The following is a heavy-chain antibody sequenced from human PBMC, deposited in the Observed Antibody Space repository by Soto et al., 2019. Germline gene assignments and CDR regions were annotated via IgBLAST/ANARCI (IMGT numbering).Heavy chain of an antibody. CDR3: ARALLSHSYDSGGYDSYFHAMDV. Sequence: QVQLVQSGAEVKKPGSSVKVSCKASGGTFSSLDITWVRQAPGQGLEWMGGIIPISETTNYAQIFQGRVSIVADKSTSTAYMELSRLRSEDTAVYYCARALLSHSYDSGGYDSYFHAMDVWGQGTPVTVSS. CDR1: GGTFSSLD. J-gene: IGHJ6*02. D-gene: IGHD3-22*01. CDR2: IIPISETT. V-gene: IGHV1-69*06.